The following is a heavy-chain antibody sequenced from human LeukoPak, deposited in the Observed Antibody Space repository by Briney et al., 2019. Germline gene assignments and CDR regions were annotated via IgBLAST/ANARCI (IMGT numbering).Heavy chain of an antibody. CDR1: GFTFSSYW. Sequence: PGGSLRLSCAASGFTFSSYWMSWVRQAPGKGLEWVANIKQDGSEKYYVDSVKGRFTISRDNAKNSLYLQMNSLRAEDTAVYYCARDRIAVAGTGDLDYWGQGTLVTVSS. D-gene: IGHD6-19*01. CDR3: ARDRIAVAGTGDLDY. CDR2: IKQDGSEK. V-gene: IGHV3-7*01. J-gene: IGHJ4*02.